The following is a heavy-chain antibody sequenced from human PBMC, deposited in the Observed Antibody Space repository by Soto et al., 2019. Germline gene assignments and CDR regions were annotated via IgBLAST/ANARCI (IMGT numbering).Heavy chain of an antibody. CDR3: AREQFEDGRGHYDH. V-gene: IGHV3-30*03. CDR1: GFAFSTSV. Sequence: QVQLVESGGGVVQPGGSLRLSCAASGFAFSTSVIHWVRQAPGKGLEWMAHISYNRNKNHYADSVKGRFTVSRDISESTLYLQMNSLRAEDTAVYYCAREQFEDGRGHYDHWGQGTLVSVSS. J-gene: IGHJ4*02. D-gene: IGHD3-22*01. CDR2: ISYNRNKN.